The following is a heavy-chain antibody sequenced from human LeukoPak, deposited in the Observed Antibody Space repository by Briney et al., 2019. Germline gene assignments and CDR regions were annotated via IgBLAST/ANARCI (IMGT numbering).Heavy chain of an antibody. CDR1: GFTSGDYL. CDR3: SRGSGWLSVY. V-gene: IGHV3-49*03. Sequence: RSLRLSCTASGFTSGDYLMSWFRQAPGMGLEWIGFISGGTTEYAASVKGRFTISRDDSTSIAYLQMNSLTTEDTAVYYCSRGSGWLSVYWGQGTLVTVSS. D-gene: IGHD6-19*01. J-gene: IGHJ4*02. CDR2: ISGGTT.